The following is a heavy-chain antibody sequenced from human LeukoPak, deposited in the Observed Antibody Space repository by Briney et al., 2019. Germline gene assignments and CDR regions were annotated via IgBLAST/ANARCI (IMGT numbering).Heavy chain of an antibody. CDR3: ATLSIVVPAAIDY. CDR2: IYYSGST. J-gene: IGHJ4*02. V-gene: IGHV4-39*01. Sequence: SETLSLTCTVSGGSIISSSYYWGWIRQPPGKGLEWIGSIYYSGSTYYNPSLKSRVTISVDTSKNQFSLKLSSVTAADTAVYYCATLSIVVPAAIDYWGQGTLVTVSS. D-gene: IGHD2-2*01. CDR1: GGSIISSSYY.